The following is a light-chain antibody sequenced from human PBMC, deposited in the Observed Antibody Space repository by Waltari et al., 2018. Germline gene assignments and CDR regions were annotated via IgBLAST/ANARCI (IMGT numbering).Light chain of an antibody. J-gene: IGLJ3*02. CDR1: SGHSTYA. CDR3: QTWGTGFRV. Sequence: QLVLTQSPSASASLGASVKLTCTLSSGHSTYASAWHQQQPEKGPRYLMKLNNDGSHIKGDGVPDRFSGSSSGAERYLTISSLQYEDEAVYYCQTWGTGFRVFGGGTTLTVL. V-gene: IGLV4-69*02. CDR2: LNNDGSH.